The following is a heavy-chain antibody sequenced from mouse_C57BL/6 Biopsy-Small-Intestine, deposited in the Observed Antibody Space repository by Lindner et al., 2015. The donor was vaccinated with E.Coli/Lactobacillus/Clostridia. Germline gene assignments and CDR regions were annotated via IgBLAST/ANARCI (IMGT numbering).Heavy chain of an antibody. CDR1: GYTFTSYF. CDR3: ARDRGNAGLPTLKYYYGMDV. J-gene: IGHJ1*01. D-gene: IGHD1-1*01. V-gene: IGHV1S12*01. CDR2: VNPSGGTR. Sequence: ASVKVSCKASGYTFTSYFIHWVRQAPGQGLEWMGLVNPSGGTRTYAQKFQGRITMTRDTSTSTVYMELSSLTSEDTALYFCARDRGNAGLPTLKYYYGMDVWGQGTTVTVSS.